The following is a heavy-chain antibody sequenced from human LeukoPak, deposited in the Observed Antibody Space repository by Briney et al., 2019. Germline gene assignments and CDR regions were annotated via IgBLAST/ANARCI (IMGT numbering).Heavy chain of an antibody. V-gene: IGHV3-74*01. CDR3: ATARNFRFEY. J-gene: IGHJ4*02. CDR1: GLTFRTTW. Sequence: GGSLRLSCATSGLTFRTTWMHWVRKAPGKGLMWVSRMNGEGTTIDYADSVKGRFTVSGDYAKNTLFLQMNNLRTEDTALYFCATARNFRFEYWGQGSLVIVSA. CDR2: MNGEGTTI. D-gene: IGHD1-7*01.